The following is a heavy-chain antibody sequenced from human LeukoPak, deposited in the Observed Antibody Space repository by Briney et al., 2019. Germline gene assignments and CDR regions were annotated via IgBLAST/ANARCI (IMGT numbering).Heavy chain of an antibody. Sequence: GESLKISCKGSGYSFTNYWIGWVRQMPGKGLEWMGIIYPSVSDTRYSPSFQGQVTISVDKSISTAYLQWSSLKASDTAMYYCARQGVYSSGWYPFDYWGQGTLVTVSS. CDR1: GYSFTNYW. CDR2: IYPSVSDT. D-gene: IGHD6-19*01. J-gene: IGHJ4*02. V-gene: IGHV5-51*01. CDR3: ARQGVYSSGWYPFDY.